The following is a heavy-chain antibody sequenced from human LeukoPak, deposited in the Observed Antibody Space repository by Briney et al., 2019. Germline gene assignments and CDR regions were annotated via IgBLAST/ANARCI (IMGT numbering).Heavy chain of an antibody. D-gene: IGHD3-10*01. CDR3: ARDTGGRGRLDAFGI. CDR1: GGSISSKNW. V-gene: IGHV4-4*02. CDR2: IYNTGST. J-gene: IGHJ3*02. Sequence: SETLSLTCAVSGGSISSKNWWIWVRQPPEKGLEWIGEIYNTGSTNYNPSLKSRVTMSVDKSKNQFSLKLSSVAAADTAIYYCARDTGGRGRLDAFGIWGQGTMVTVSS.